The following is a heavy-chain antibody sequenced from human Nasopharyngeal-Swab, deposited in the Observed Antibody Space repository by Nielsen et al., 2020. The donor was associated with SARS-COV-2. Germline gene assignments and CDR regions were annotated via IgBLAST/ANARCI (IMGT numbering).Heavy chain of an antibody. J-gene: IGHJ6*02. V-gene: IGHV3-11*04. CDR2: MSNDSYVI. D-gene: IGHD3-10*01. CDR3: ATLYGSGIYAGYYYYYGMDV. CDR1: GFIFSDQY. Sequence: GGSLRLSCAASGFIFSDQYMSWMRQAPGKGLEWLSYMSNDSYVIKYADSVKGRFTVSRDNAKNSLYLQMNSLRAEDTAVYYCATLYGSGIYAGYYYYYGMDVWGQGTTVTVSS.